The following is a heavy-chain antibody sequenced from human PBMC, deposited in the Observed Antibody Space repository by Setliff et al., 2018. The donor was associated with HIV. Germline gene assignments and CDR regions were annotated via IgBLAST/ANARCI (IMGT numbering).Heavy chain of an antibody. Sequence: ASVKVSCKASGYTFTGYYMHWVRQAPGQGLEWMGRINPNSGGTNYAQKFQGRVTMTRDTSMNTAYMELSRLRSDDTAVYYCARDFTYDYDSSGPGWGQGTRVTVS. CDR3: ARDFTYDYDSSGPG. V-gene: IGHV1-2*06. CDR1: GYTFTGYY. CDR2: INPNSGGT. J-gene: IGHJ4*02. D-gene: IGHD3-22*01.